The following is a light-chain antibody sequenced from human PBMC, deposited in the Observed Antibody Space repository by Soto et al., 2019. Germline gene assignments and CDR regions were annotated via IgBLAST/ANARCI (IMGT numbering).Light chain of an antibody. Sequence: QSVRAEPASLSGSPGQSIAISCTGTISDVGGYNYVSWYQQHPGKAPKLLISEVSIRPSGVSDRFSGSKSGNTASLTVSGLQAADEADYFCKSYAGSNTYVFGSGTKVNV. V-gene: IGLV2-14*01. CDR3: KSYAGSNTYV. CDR2: EVS. J-gene: IGLJ1*01. CDR1: ISDVGGYNY.